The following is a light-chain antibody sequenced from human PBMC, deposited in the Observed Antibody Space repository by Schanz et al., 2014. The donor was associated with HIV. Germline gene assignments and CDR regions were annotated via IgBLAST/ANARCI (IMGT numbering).Light chain of an antibody. CDR2: EVF. CDR3: SSYASSTTYV. V-gene: IGLV2-8*01. Sequence: QSALTQPPSASGSPGQSVTISCTGTSSDVGGYEYVSWYQQHPGRAPKLMIYEVFKRPSGVPGRFSGSKSGNTASLTISGLQAEDEADYYCSSYASSTTYVFGTGTKLTVL. CDR1: SSDVGGYEY. J-gene: IGLJ1*01.